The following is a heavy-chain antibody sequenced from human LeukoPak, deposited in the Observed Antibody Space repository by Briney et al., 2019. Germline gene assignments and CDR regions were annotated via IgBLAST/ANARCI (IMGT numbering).Heavy chain of an antibody. V-gene: IGHV4-59*01. J-gene: IGHJ4*02. D-gene: IGHD1-26*01. Sequence: SETLSLTCTVSGGSISSYYWSWIRQPPGKGLEWIGYIYYSGSPNYNPSLKSRVTISVDTSKNQFSLKLSSVTAADTAVYYCARRSGWEPYFDYWGQGTLVTVSS. CDR3: ARRSGWEPYFDY. CDR1: GGSISSYY. CDR2: IYYSGSP.